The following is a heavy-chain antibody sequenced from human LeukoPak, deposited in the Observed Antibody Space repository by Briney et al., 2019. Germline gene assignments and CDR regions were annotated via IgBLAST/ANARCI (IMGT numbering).Heavy chain of an antibody. D-gene: IGHD4-17*01. CDR3: ARDFATVTLNWFDP. Sequence: GGSLRLSCAASGFTFSSYWMHWVRQAPGKGLVWVSRINSDGSSTSYADSVKGRFTISRDNAKNTLYLQMNSLRAEDTAVYYCARDFATVTLNWFDPWGQGTLSPSPQ. CDR1: GFTFSSYW. CDR2: INSDGSST. V-gene: IGHV3-74*01. J-gene: IGHJ5*02.